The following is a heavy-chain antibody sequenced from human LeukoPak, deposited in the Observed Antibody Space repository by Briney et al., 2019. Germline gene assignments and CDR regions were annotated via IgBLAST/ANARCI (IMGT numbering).Heavy chain of an antibody. V-gene: IGHV3-20*04. CDR1: GFTFDDYG. D-gene: IGHD1-26*01. CDR2: INWNGGST. CDR3: ARESGSYYPPRHAFDI. Sequence: PGGSLRLSCAASGFTFDDYGMSWVRQAPGKGLEWVSGINWNGGSTGYADSVKGRFTISRDNAKNSLYLQMNSLRVEDTAVYYCARESGSYYPPRHAFDIWGQGTMVTVSS. J-gene: IGHJ3*02.